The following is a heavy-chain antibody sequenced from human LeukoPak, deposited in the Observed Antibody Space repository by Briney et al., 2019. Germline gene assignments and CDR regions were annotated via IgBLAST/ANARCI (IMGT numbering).Heavy chain of an antibody. Sequence: GGSLRLSCADSGFTFSTNDMNWVRQAPGKGLEWVGFIRSKSYGGTTEYAASVKGRFTISRDDSKSIAYLQMNSLKTEDTAVYYCTRDPQIDYWGQGTLVTVSS. CDR2: IRSKSYGGTT. CDR3: TRDPQIDY. V-gene: IGHV3-49*04. J-gene: IGHJ4*02. CDR1: GFTFSTND.